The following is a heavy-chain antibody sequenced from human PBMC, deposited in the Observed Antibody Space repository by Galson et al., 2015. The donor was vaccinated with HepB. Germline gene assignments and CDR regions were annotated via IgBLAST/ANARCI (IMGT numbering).Heavy chain of an antibody. V-gene: IGHV3-15*01. CDR3: TTPYYDSSGYYYVGYYYGMDV. CDR2: IKSKTDGGTT. D-gene: IGHD3-22*01. Sequence: SLRLSCAASGFTFSNAWMSWVRQAPGKGLEWVGRIKSKTDGGTTDYAAPVKGRFTISRDDSKNTLYLQMNSLKTEDTAVYYCTTPYYDSSGYYYVGYYYGMDVWGQGTTVTVSS. J-gene: IGHJ6*02. CDR1: GFTFSNAW.